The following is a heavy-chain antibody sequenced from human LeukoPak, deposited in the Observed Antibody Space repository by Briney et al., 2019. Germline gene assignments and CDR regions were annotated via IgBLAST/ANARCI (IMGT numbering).Heavy chain of an antibody. CDR3: ARSRQVEDQITYFDY. Sequence: SVKVSCKASGYTFSSYGISWVRQAPGQGLEWMGGIIPIFGTANYAQKFQGRVTITTDESTSTAYMELSSLRSEDTAVYYCARSRQVEDQITYFDYWGQGTLVTVSS. CDR1: GYTFSSYG. V-gene: IGHV1-69*05. J-gene: IGHJ4*02. D-gene: IGHD5-24*01. CDR2: IIPIFGTA.